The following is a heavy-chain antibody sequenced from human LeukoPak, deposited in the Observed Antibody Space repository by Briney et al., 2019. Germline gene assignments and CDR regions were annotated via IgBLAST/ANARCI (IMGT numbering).Heavy chain of an antibody. CDR2: INPNSGGT. Sequence: EASVKVSCKASGYTFTGYYMHWVRHAPGQGLEWMGWINPNSGGTNYAQKFQGRATMTRDTSISTAYMELSRLRSDDTAVYYCARSRIVVVVAQYAFDIWGQGTMVTVSS. D-gene: IGHD2-15*01. J-gene: IGHJ3*02. CDR3: ARSRIVVVVAQYAFDI. CDR1: GYTFTGYY. V-gene: IGHV1-2*02.